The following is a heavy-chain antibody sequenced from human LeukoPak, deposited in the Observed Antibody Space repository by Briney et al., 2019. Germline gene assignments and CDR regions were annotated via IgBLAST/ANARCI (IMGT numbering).Heavy chain of an antibody. CDR1: GGSFSGYY. CDR2: INHSGYT. Sequence: SETLSPTCAVYGGSFSGYYWTWIRQPPGKGLEWIGEINHSGYTNYNPSLKSRVTISVDTSKNQFSLKLSSVTAADTAVYYCARGPSEYYDSSGFYLYWGQGTLVTVSS. V-gene: IGHV4-34*01. J-gene: IGHJ4*02. CDR3: ARGPSEYYDSSGFYLY. D-gene: IGHD3-22*01.